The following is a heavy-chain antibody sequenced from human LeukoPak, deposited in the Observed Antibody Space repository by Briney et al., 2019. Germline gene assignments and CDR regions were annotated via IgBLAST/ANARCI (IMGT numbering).Heavy chain of an antibody. Sequence: GGSLRLSCAASGFTFSSYAMNWVRQAPGKGLEWVSVIRGSGGGSYYGDSVKGRFTISRDTSDNTIYLQMNSLRADDTAVYYCATSPRATLYVMGDFAYWGQGTLVTVSS. CDR1: GFTFSSYA. CDR2: IRGSGGGS. CDR3: ATSPRATLYVMGDFAY. J-gene: IGHJ4*02. D-gene: IGHD2-15*01. V-gene: IGHV3-23*01.